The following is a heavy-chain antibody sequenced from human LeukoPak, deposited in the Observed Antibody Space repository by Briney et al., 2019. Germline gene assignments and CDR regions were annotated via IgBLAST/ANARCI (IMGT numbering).Heavy chain of an antibody. CDR3: ARCVRFGVVETTAFDP. J-gene: IGHJ5*02. V-gene: IGHV1-18*01. CDR1: GYTSSIFG. Sequence: SVKLSCTASGYTSSIFGISWVRQAPGQGLEWMGWIIAYNSNTNYAQKIQGRVTMTTDTSTSTAYMELRSLRSDETAVYCCARCVRFGVVETTAFDPWGQGTLVTVSS. CDR2: IIAYNSNT. D-gene: IGHD3-3*01.